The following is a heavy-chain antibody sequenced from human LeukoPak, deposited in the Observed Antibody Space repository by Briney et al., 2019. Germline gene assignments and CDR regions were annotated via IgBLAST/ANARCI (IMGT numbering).Heavy chain of an antibody. D-gene: IGHD3-10*01. CDR1: GFIFDDYV. CDR3: AKDFSATFRGDNYFDY. CDR2: LSWNSGSR. Sequence: SGGSLRLSCAASGFIFDDYVMHWVRQPPGKGLEWVSGLSWNSGSRGYAASVKGRFTISRDNTNNSLYLQMNSLRPEDTALYFCAKDFSATFRGDNYFDYWGRGTLVTVSS. V-gene: IGHV3-9*01. J-gene: IGHJ4*02.